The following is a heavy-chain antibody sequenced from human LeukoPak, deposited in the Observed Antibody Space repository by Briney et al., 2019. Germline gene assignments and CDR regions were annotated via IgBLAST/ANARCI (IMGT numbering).Heavy chain of an antibody. V-gene: IGHV3-49*04. CDR2: IRSRPNGGTT. Sequence: GGSLRLSCATSGFTFSNHAMSWVRQAPGKGLGWVGFIRSRPNGGTTEYAASVRGRFTISRDDSKSIAYLQMNSLITEDTAVYYCAKEFCSGGDCYFVFDHWGQGTLVTVSS. CDR1: GFTFSNHA. D-gene: IGHD2-15*01. CDR3: AKEFCSGGDCYFVFDH. J-gene: IGHJ4*02.